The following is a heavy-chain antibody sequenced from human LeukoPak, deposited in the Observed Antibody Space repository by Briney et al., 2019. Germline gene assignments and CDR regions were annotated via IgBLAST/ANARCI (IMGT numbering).Heavy chain of an antibody. CDR3: ALYSSTCY. CDR2: INPTGGST. D-gene: IGHD6-13*01. V-gene: IGHV1-46*01. CDR1: GYTFTTYY. J-gene: IGHJ4*02. Sequence: ASVKVSCKASGYTFTTYYIHWVRQAPGQGLEWMGIINPTGGSTTYAQKFQGRATMTRDTSTSTVFMELNSLRSEDTAVYYCALYSSTCYWGQGTLVTVSS.